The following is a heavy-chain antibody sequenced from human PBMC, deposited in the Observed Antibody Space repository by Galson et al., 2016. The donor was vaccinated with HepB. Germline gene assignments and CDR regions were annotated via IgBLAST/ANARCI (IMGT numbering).Heavy chain of an antibody. J-gene: IGHJ4*02. D-gene: IGHD3-9*01. V-gene: IGHV3-30*18. Sequence: SLRLSCAASGFTFSSYGMNWVRQAPGKGLEWVAVISYDGSKKYYADSAKGRFTISRDNSKNTLYLQMNSLRAEDTAVYYCAKNDILTGYSAFDYWGQGTLVTVSP. CDR2: ISYDGSKK. CDR3: AKNDILTGYSAFDY. CDR1: GFTFSSYG.